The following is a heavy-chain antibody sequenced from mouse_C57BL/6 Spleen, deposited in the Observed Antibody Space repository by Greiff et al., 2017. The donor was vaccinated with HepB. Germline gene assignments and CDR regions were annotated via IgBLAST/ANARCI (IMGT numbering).Heavy chain of an antibody. V-gene: IGHV2-2*01. Sequence: QVQLQSGPGLVQPSQSLSITCTVSGFSLTSYGVHWVRQSPGKGLEWLGVIWSGGSTDYNAAFISRLSISKDNYKSQVFFKMNSLQADDTAIYYCASPRYDGYYDYYAMDYWGQGTSVTVSS. J-gene: IGHJ4*01. CDR1: GFSLTSYG. D-gene: IGHD2-3*01. CDR3: ASPRYDGYYDYYAMDY. CDR2: IWSGGST.